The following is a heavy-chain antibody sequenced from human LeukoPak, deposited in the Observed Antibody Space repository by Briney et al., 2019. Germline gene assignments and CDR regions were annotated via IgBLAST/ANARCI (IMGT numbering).Heavy chain of an antibody. D-gene: IGHD4-11*01. CDR2: INPNSGGT. V-gene: IGHV1-2*02. CDR3: ARVTLDYSITFDY. J-gene: IGHJ4*02. CDR1: GYTFTSYG. Sequence: GASVKVSCKASGYTFTSYGISWVRQAPGQGLEWMGWINPNSGGTNYAQKFQGRVTMTRDTSISTAYMELSRLRSDDTAVYYCARVTLDYSITFDYWGQGTLVTVSS.